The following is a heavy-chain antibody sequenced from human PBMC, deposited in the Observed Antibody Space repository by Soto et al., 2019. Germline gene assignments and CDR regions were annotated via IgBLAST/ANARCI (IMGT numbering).Heavy chain of an antibody. CDR1: GFTFSAYS. J-gene: IGHJ5*02. D-gene: IGHD3-9*01. CDR3: VKVSTFYDILTGYYSTNFFDP. Sequence: GSLRLSCSASGFTFSAYSMHWVRQAPGKGLQHVSTISSDGDITYYADSVKGRFTISRDNSKNTLYLQMNSLRPEDTAVYYCVKVSTFYDILTGYYSTNFFDPWGQGTLVTVSS. CDR2: ISSDGDIT. V-gene: IGHV3-64D*06.